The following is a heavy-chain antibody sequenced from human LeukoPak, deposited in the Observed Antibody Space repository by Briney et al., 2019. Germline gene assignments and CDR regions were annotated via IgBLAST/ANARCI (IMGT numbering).Heavy chain of an antibody. Sequence: GGSLRLSCAVSGFTFSNSAMSWVRQAPGKGLEWVSAITGSGGNTYYADSVRGRFTISRDNSKNTLLLQMNTLRAGDTAVYYCATIGVRGYSYPIDYWGQGTLVTVSS. V-gene: IGHV3-23*01. J-gene: IGHJ4*02. D-gene: IGHD5-18*01. CDR3: ATIGVRGYSYPIDY. CDR2: ITGSGGNT. CDR1: GFTFSNSA.